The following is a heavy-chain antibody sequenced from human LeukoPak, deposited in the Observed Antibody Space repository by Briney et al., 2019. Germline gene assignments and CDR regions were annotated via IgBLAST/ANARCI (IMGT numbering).Heavy chain of an antibody. CDR3: ARLPLLILVVPAATWTGNQYFDL. Sequence: SQTLSLTCAISGDSVSSNSAAWSWIRQSPSRGLEWLGRTYYRSKWYNDYAVSVKSRITINPDTSKNQFPLQLNSVTPEDTAVYYRARLPLLILVVPAATWTGNQYFDLWGRGTLVTVSS. J-gene: IGHJ2*01. V-gene: IGHV6-1*01. CDR2: TYYRSKWYN. CDR1: GDSVSSNSAA. D-gene: IGHD2-2*01.